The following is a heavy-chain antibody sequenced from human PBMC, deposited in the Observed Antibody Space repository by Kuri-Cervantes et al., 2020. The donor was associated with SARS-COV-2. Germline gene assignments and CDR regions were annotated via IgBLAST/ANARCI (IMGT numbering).Heavy chain of an antibody. D-gene: IGHD3-10*01. CDR2: IYYSGIT. CDR3: ARGGVYFGSTTFFNYPDY. CDR1: GDSISGGDYN. Sequence: SETLYLTCTVSGDSISGGDYNWSWIRQAPGKGLEWIGNIYYSGITHYASSLKSRVTMSIDTSKNEFSLELRSVTAADTAVYFCARGGVYFGSTTFFNYPDYWGQGTLVTVSS. V-gene: IGHV4-30-4*01. J-gene: IGHJ4*02.